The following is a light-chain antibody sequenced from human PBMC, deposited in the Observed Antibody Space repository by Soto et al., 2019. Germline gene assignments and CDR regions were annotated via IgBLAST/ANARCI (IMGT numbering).Light chain of an antibody. CDR1: QGISNY. CDR3: QQYGSSPMYT. J-gene: IGKJ2*01. V-gene: IGKV1-27*01. Sequence: DIQMTQSPSSLSASVGDRVTITCRASQGISNYLAWYQQKPGKVPQLLIYSASVLQSGVPSRFSGSGSETDFTLTISRLEPEDFAVYYCQQYGSSPMYTFGQGTKLEIK. CDR2: SAS.